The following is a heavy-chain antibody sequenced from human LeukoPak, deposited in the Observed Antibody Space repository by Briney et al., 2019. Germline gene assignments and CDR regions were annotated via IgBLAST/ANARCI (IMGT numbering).Heavy chain of an antibody. D-gene: IGHD5-12*01. CDR3: ARVSVAYYYGMDV. J-gene: IGHJ6*02. CDR2: INPNSGGT. V-gene: IGHV1-2*02. CDR1: GYTFTGYY. Sequence: ASVKVSCKASGYTFTGYYMHWVRQAPGQGLEWMGWINPNSGGTNYAQKFQGRVTVTRDTSISTAYMELSRLRSDDTAVYYCARVSVAYYYGMDVWGQGTTVTVSS.